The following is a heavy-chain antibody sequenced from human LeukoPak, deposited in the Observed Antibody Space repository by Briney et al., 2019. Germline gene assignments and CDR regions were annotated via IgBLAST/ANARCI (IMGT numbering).Heavy chain of an antibody. CDR1: GYSISSGFY. V-gene: IGHV4-38-2*01. D-gene: IGHD3-3*01. CDR3: GRSTIFGVIIIQFDL. J-gene: IGHJ5*02. CDR2: IYHSGST. Sequence: SETLSLTYAVCGYSISSGFYWGWIRQPPGKGLEWIGSIYHSGSTYYNPSLKSRVTISVDTSKNQFSLKLTYVTAADTAVYYCGRSTIFGVIIIQFDLWGQGTLVTVSS.